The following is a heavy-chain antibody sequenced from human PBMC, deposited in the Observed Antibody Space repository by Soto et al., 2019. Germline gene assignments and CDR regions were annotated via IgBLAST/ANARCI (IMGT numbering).Heavy chain of an antibody. CDR1: GFTFSSYG. Sequence: QVQLVESGGGVVQPGRSLRLSCAASGFTFSSYGMHWVRQAPGKGLEWVAVISYDGSNKYYADSVKGRFTISRDNSKNTLYLQMNSLRAADTAVYYCAKDLDIAAADAYFAYWGQGTLVTVSS. D-gene: IGHD6-13*01. V-gene: IGHV3-30*18. CDR2: ISYDGSNK. CDR3: AKDLDIAAADAYFAY. J-gene: IGHJ4*02.